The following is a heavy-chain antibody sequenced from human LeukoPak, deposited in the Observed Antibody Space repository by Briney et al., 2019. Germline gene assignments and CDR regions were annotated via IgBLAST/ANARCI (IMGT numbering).Heavy chain of an antibody. J-gene: IGHJ4*02. CDR3: AKDHESDGYPCLDH. D-gene: IGHD3-22*01. V-gene: IGHV3-23*01. CDR1: GFTFSRFA. CDR2: ISASGP. Sequence: GGSLRLSCAASGFTFSRFAMTWVRQAPGKGLEWVSTISASGPYYVDAVRGRFTIPRDNSRNTLSLQMDSLRAEDTAVYYCAKDHESDGYPCLDHWGLGTLVTVSS.